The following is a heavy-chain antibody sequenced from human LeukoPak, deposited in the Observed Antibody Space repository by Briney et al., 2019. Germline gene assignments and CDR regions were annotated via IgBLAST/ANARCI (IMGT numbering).Heavy chain of an antibody. CDR1: GGSFSGYS. D-gene: IGHD2-15*01. Sequence: SETLSLTCAVYGGSFSGYSWTWIRQLPGKGLEWIGEINHIGSTNYNPSLKSRVTISVDTSKNQFSLKLSSVTAADTAVYYCARGPINGRGGSCYFNDYYYYMDVWGKGTTVTVSS. CDR3: ARGPINGRGGSCYFNDYYYYMDV. V-gene: IGHV4-34*01. J-gene: IGHJ6*03. CDR2: INHIGST.